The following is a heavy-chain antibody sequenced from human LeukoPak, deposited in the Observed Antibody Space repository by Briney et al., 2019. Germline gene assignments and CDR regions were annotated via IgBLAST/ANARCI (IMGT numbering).Heavy chain of an antibody. D-gene: IGHD1-1*01. J-gene: IGHJ6*03. CDR2: IYYSGST. V-gene: IGHV4-39*07. CDR1: GGSISSSSYY. CDR3: ARDNWNSYYMDV. Sequence: SETLSLTCTVSGGSISSSSYYWGWIRQPPGKGLEWIGSIYYSGSTYYNPSLKSRVTISVDTSKNQFSLKLSSVTAADTAVYYCARDNWNSYYMDVWGKGTTVTVSS.